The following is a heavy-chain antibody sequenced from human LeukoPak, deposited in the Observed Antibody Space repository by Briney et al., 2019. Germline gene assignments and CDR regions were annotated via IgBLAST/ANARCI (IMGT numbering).Heavy chain of an antibody. Sequence: GGSLRLSCAASGFTFTTYGLHWVRQAPGKGLEWVAAIASNGGSEYYADSVKGRFTISRDNAKNSLFLQMNSLRTEDTAVYYCARVRGGVNYFDYWGQGTLVTVSS. V-gene: IGHV3-30*03. CDR2: IASNGGSE. D-gene: IGHD2-15*01. J-gene: IGHJ4*02. CDR1: GFTFTTYG. CDR3: ARVRGGVNYFDY.